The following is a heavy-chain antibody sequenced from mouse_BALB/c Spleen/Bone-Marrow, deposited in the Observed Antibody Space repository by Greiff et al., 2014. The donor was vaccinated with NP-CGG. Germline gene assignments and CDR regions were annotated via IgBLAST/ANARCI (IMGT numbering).Heavy chain of an antibody. CDR2: IYPGDGDT. CDR3: ARGGISVDY. J-gene: IGHJ2*01. V-gene: IGHV1-80*01. CDR1: GYAFSVYW. Sequence: LVESGAELVRPGSSVKISCKASGYAFSVYWMNWVKQRPGQGLEWIGQIYPGDGDTNYNGKFKGRATLTADKSSNTAYMQLSSLTSEDSAVYFCARGGISVDYWGQGTTLTVPS.